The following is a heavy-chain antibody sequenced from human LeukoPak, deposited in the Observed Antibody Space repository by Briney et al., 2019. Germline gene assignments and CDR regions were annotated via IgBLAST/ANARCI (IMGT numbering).Heavy chain of an antibody. CDR1: GFTFSNYW. J-gene: IGHJ6*02. D-gene: IGHD2-15*01. CDR2: INRDGSST. V-gene: IGHV3-74*01. Sequence: PGGSLRLSCAASGFTFSNYWMPWVRQAPGKGLVWVSRINRDGSSTSYADSVKGRFTISRDNVKNTLYLQMNSLRAEDTAVYYCARDSGGGGYGMDVWGQGTTVTVFS. CDR3: ARDSGGGGYGMDV.